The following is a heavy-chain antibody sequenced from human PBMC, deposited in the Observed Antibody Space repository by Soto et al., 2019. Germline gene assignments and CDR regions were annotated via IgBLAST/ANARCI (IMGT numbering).Heavy chain of an antibody. CDR2: INPSGGST. CDR1: GYTFTTCY. J-gene: IGHJ4*02. CDR3: ARDLNSDCSSTSCYTIGY. V-gene: IGHV1-46*01. D-gene: IGHD2-2*02. Sequence: ASVKVSCKASGYTFTTCYMHWVRQAPGQGLEWMGIINPSGGSTSYAQKFQGRVTMTRDTSTSTVYMELSSLRSEDTAVYYCARDLNSDCSSTSCYTIGYWGQGTLVTVSS.